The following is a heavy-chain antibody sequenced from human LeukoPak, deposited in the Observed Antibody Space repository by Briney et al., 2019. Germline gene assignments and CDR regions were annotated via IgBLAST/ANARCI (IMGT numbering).Heavy chain of an antibody. J-gene: IGHJ6*03. CDR3: AKDKGAVAGYYMDV. D-gene: IGHD6-19*01. Sequence: PGGSLRLSCAASGFTFDDYAMHWVRQAPGKGLEWVSGISWNSGSIGYADSVKGRFTISRDNAKNSLYLQVNSLRAEDMALYYCAKDKGAVAGYYMDVWGKGTTVTVSS. CDR1: GFTFDDYA. CDR2: ISWNSGSI. V-gene: IGHV3-9*03.